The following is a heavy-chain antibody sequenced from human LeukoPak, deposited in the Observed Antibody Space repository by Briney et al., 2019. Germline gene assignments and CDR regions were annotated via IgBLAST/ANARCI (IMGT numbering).Heavy chain of an antibody. V-gene: IGHV4-30-4*01. J-gene: IGHJ3*02. Sequence: SETLSLTCTVSGASIRSGDYYWSWIRQPPGKGLGWIGYIYDSGSTYYNPSLKSRITISVDTSENRFSLKLSSVTATDTAVYYCARDCSGGSCYGAFDIWGQGTMVTVSS. CDR2: IYDSGST. CDR3: ARDCSGGSCYGAFDI. D-gene: IGHD2-15*01. CDR1: GASIRSGDYY.